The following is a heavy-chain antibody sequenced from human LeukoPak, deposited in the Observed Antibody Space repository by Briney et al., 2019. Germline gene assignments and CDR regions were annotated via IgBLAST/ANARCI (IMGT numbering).Heavy chain of an antibody. CDR1: GFTLSTNA. CDR2: ISGSGAST. CDR3: AKDVGNWDPLRFFDY. Sequence: PGGSLRLSCLTSGFTLSTNAMSWVRQAPGKGLEWISGISGSGASTYYADSVKCLFPISRYPSSNTLYLQMNSLRGHDTPVYYCAKDVGNWDPLRFFDYSGQGTLVTVSS. D-gene: IGHD1-26*01. V-gene: IGHV3-23*01. J-gene: IGHJ4*02.